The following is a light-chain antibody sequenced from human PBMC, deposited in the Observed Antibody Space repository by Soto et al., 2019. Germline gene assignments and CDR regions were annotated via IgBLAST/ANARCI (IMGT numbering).Light chain of an antibody. Sequence: EIVMTQSPATLSVSPGERATLSCRASQGVSSNLAWYQQNPGQAPRLLIYGASTRASGIPARFIGSGSGTEFTLTFSCLQAEDFGVSYCQQYNNWPLAFGGGTKVEIK. CDR1: QGVSSN. CDR2: GAS. V-gene: IGKV3-15*01. J-gene: IGKJ4*01. CDR3: QQYNNWPLA.